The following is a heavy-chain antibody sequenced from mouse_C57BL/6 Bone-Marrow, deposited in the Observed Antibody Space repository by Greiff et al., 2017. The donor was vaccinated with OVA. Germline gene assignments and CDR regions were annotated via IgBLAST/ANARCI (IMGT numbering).Heavy chain of an antibody. CDR3: ARLISPFITTVAYFDY. D-gene: IGHD1-1*01. Sequence: EVQGVESGGGLVKPGGSLKLSCAASGFTFSDYGMHWVRQAPEKGLEWVAYISSGSSTIYYADTVKGRFTISRDNAKNTLFLQMTSLRSEDTAMYYCARLISPFITTVAYFDYWGQGTTLTVSS. J-gene: IGHJ2*01. V-gene: IGHV5-17*01. CDR1: GFTFSDYG. CDR2: ISSGSSTI.